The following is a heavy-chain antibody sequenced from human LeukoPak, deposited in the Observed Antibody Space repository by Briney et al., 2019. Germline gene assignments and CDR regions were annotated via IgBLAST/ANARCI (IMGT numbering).Heavy chain of an antibody. CDR1: GGSISSYY. CDR2: IYYSGST. CDR3: ARGPSSSWPNYYYYYGMDV. Sequence: SETLSLTCTVSGGSISSYYWSWIRQPPGKGLEWIGYIYYSGSTNHNPSLKSRVTISVDTSKNQFSLKLSSVTAADTAVYYCARGPSSSWPNYYYYYGMDVWGQGTTVTVSS. J-gene: IGHJ6*02. D-gene: IGHD6-13*01. V-gene: IGHV4-59*01.